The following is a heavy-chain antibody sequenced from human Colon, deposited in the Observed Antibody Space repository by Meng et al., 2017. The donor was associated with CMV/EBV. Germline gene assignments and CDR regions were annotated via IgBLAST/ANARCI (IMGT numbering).Heavy chain of an antibody. CDR2: IHPADSDT. J-gene: IGHJ4*02. D-gene: IGHD3-16*01. Sequence: KVSCKGSGFIFRDHWIAWVRQTPDKGLEWMGIIHPADSDTRYSPSFQGHVTISADKSISTAYLQWDSLKASDSAMYYCTRGGLADFDCWGQGALVTVSS. V-gene: IGHV5-51*01. CDR3: TRGGLADFDC. CDR1: GFIFRDHW.